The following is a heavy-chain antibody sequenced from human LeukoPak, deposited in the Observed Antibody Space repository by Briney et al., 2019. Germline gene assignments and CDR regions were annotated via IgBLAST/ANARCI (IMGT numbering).Heavy chain of an antibody. CDR1: GGSISSYY. J-gene: IGHJ6*03. CDR2: IYTSGRT. V-gene: IGHV4-4*09. Sequence: PSETLSLTCTVSGGSISSYYWGWIRQPPGKGLEWIGYIYTSGRTNYSPSLKSRVTISVDTSKNQFSLKLSSVTAADTAVYYCARHGGYDFWSGYYTGSYYYYMDVWGKGTTVTVSS. D-gene: IGHD3-3*01. CDR3: ARHGGYDFWSGYYTGSYYYYMDV.